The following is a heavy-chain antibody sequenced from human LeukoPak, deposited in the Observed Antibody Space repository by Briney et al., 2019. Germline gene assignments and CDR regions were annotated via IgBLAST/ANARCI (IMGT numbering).Heavy chain of an antibody. CDR3: ARGTARVTSPDFDY. D-gene: IGHD4-23*01. CDR2: IHYSGTT. J-gene: IGHJ4*02. Sequence: PSETLSLTCTVSGGSISGYYWSWIRQPPGKGLEWIAYIHYSGTTNYNPSLKSRVTISVDTSQNQFSLSLSSVTAADTAVYYCARGTARVTSPDFDYWGQGTLVTVSS. V-gene: IGHV4-59*08. CDR1: GGSISGYY.